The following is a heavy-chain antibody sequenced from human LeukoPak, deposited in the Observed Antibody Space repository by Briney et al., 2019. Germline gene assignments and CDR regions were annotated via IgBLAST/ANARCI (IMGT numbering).Heavy chain of an antibody. CDR1: GGSISSGSYY. CDR3: AKSFSGSSAY. CDR2: IYTSGST. J-gene: IGHJ4*02. Sequence: ASQTLSLTCTVSGGSISSGSYYWSWIRQPAGKGLEWIGRIYTSGSTNYNPSLKSRVTISVDTSKNQFSLKLSSVTAADTAVYYCAKSFSGSSAYWGQGTLVTVSS. D-gene: IGHD1-26*01. V-gene: IGHV4-61*02.